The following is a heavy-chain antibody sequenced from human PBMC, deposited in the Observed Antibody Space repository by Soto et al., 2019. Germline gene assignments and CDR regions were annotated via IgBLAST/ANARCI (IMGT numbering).Heavy chain of an antibody. D-gene: IGHD1-26*01. J-gene: IGHJ4*03. CDR1: GGSISSYY. CDR2: IYYSGST. Sequence: SETLSLTCTVSGGSISSYYWSWIRQPPGKGLEWIGYIYYSGSTNYNPSLKSRVTISVDTSKNQFSLKLSSVTAADTAVYYCAYSGFEPYYFDYWARDPGHRLL. V-gene: IGHV4-59*01. CDR3: AYSGFEPYYFDY.